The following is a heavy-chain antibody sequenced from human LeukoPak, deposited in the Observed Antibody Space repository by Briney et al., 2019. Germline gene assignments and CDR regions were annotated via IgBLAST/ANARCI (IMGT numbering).Heavy chain of an antibody. CDR1: GFTFSSYA. CDR2: ISGSGGST. Sequence: GGSLRLSCAACGFTFSSYAMSWGRQAPGKRLEWVSAISGSGGSTYYADSVKGRFTISRDNSKNTLYLQMNSLRAEDTAVYYCAKDRSSYPYLVKSGGFDYWGQGTLVTVSS. CDR3: AKDRSSYPYLVKSGGFDY. D-gene: IGHD6-6*01. V-gene: IGHV3-23*01. J-gene: IGHJ4*02.